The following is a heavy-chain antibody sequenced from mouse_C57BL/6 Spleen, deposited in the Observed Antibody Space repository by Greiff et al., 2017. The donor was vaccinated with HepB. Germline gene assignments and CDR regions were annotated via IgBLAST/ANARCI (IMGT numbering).Heavy chain of an antibody. J-gene: IGHJ4*01. Sequence: EVKLVESGEGLVKPGGSLKLSCAASGFTFSSYAMSWVRQTPEKRLEWVAYISSGGDYIYYADTVKGRFTISRDNARNTLYLQMRSLKSEDTAMYYCTRRDYYYAMDYWGQGTSVTVSS. CDR2: ISSGGDYI. CDR3: TRRDYYYAMDY. V-gene: IGHV5-9-1*02. CDR1: GFTFSSYA.